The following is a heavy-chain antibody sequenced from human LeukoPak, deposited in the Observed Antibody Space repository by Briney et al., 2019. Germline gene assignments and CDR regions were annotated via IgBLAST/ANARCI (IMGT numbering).Heavy chain of an antibody. CDR2: MRVGSGLI. Sequence: PGGSLRLSCAASGFTFSSYSMNWVRQAPGKGLELVSSMRVGSGLIYYAESVKGRFTVSRDNDKKSLYLQMTSLRAEDTAVYYCARECEGTASGAGYWGQGTLVTVSS. CDR1: GFTFSSYS. D-gene: IGHD1-26*01. CDR3: ARECEGTASGAGY. V-gene: IGHV3-21*01. J-gene: IGHJ4*02.